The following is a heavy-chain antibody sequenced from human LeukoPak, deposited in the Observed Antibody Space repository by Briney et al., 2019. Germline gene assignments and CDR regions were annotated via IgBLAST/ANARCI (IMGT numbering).Heavy chain of an antibody. CDR2: INHSGST. J-gene: IGHJ4*02. CDR3: ARAVVVVTAITPYYFDY. V-gene: IGHV4-34*01. Sequence: SETLSLTCAVYGGSFSGYYWSWIRQPPGKGLEWIGEINHSGSTNHNPSLKSRVTISVDTSKNQFSLKLSSVTAADTAVYYCARAVVVVTAITPYYFDYWGQGTLVTVSS. CDR1: GGSFSGYY. D-gene: IGHD2-21*02.